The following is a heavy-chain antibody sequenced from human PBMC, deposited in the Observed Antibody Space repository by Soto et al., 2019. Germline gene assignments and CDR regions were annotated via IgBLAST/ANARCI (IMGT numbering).Heavy chain of an antibody. CDR3: ARHPLRRWINWFDP. D-gene: IGHD2-2*03. Sequence: SETLSLTCTVSGGSISSTSYYWGWIRQPPGKELEWIGNIYYSGNTYYNPSLQSRVTISIDTSKNQFSLKLNSVTAADSAVYYCARHPLRRWINWFDPWGQGTLVTVSS. V-gene: IGHV4-39*01. CDR1: GGSISSTSYY. CDR2: IYYSGNT. J-gene: IGHJ5*02.